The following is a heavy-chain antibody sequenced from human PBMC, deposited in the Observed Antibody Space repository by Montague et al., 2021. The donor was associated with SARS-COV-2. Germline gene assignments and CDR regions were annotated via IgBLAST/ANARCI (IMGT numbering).Heavy chain of an antibody. CDR3: ARHPRYCSGGSCYSGGEFDY. D-gene: IGHD2-15*01. CDR1: GYSFTSYW. V-gene: IGHV5-51*01. Sequence: QSVAEVKRPGESLKISCKGSGYSFTSYWIDWVRQMPGKGLEWMGIIYPGDSDTRYSPSFHGQVTISADKSISTAYLQWGSLKASDTAMYYCARHPRYCSGGSCYSGGEFDYWGQGTLVTVSS. CDR2: IYPGDSDT. J-gene: IGHJ4*02.